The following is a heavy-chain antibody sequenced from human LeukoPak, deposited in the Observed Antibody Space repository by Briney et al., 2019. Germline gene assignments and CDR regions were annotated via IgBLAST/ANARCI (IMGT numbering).Heavy chain of an antibody. D-gene: IGHD1/OR15-1a*01. J-gene: IGHJ2*01. Sequence: GESLKISCKGFGYSFTRNWIGWVRQMPGKGLEWMGIIYPGDSDTRYSPSFQGQVTISADKSINTAYLQWSSLKASDTAMYYCARRAVNNRNWYFNLWGRGTLVTVSS. V-gene: IGHV5-51*01. CDR3: ARRAVNNRNWYFNL. CDR2: IYPGDSDT. CDR1: GYSFTRNW.